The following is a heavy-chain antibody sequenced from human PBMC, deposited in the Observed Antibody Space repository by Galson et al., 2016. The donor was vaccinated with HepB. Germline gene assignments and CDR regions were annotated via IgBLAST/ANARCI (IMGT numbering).Heavy chain of an antibody. V-gene: IGHV4-59*01. Sequence: SETLYLTCSIFGGSISSYYWTWMRQPPGKGLEWIGNIYFTGGTNYNPSLKSRVTISLETSRHQFSLKLTSVTAADSALYYCARGNEYSSPFYYYYAMDVWGQGTTVTGSS. D-gene: IGHD6-6*01. CDR3: ARGNEYSSPFYYYYAMDV. CDR2: IYFTGGT. J-gene: IGHJ6*02. CDR1: GGSISSYY.